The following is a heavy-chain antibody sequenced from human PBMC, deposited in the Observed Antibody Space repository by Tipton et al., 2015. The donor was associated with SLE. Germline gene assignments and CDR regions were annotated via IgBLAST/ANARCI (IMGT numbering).Heavy chain of an antibody. CDR1: GGSISSYY. Sequence: TLSLTCTVSGGSISSYYWSWIRQPAGKGLEWIGRIYTSGSTNYNPSLKSRVTRSVDTSKNQFSLKLSSVTAADAAVYYCARGGDSTGGFDPWGQGTLVPVSS. V-gene: IGHV4-4*07. CDR3: ARGGDSTGGFDP. J-gene: IGHJ5*02. D-gene: IGHD3-10*01. CDR2: IYTSGST.